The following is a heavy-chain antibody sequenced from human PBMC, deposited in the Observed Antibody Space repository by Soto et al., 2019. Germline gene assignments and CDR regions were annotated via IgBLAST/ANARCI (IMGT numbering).Heavy chain of an antibody. J-gene: IGHJ6*02. CDR1: GGSISSGGYS. CDR2: IYHSGST. Sequence: QLQLQESGSGLVKPSQTLSLTCAVSGGSISSGGYSWSWIRQPPGKGLEWIGYIYHSGSTYYNPSLKGRVNISGDRSKNQFSLKLSSVTAADTAVYYCAREGNYYYGMDVWGQGTTVTVSS. CDR3: AREGNYYYGMDV. V-gene: IGHV4-30-2*01.